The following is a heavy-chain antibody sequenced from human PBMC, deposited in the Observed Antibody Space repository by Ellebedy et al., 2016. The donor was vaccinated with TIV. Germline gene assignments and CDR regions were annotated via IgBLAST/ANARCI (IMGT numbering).Heavy chain of an antibody. J-gene: IGHJ4*02. Sequence: AASVKVSCKASGGTFSRYVLNWVRQAPGQGLEWMGRIMPILDIANYPQKFQGRVTITADKSTSTAYMELRSLRSEDTAVYYCARDLLGSADYWGQGTLVTVSS. CDR1: GGTFSRYV. D-gene: IGHD3-22*01. V-gene: IGHV1-69*04. CDR2: IMPILDIA. CDR3: ARDLLGSADY.